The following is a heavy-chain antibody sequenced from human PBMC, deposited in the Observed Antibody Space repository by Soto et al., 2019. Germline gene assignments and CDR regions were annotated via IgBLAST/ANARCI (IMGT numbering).Heavy chain of an antibody. CDR1: GYTFTSYG. V-gene: IGHV1-18*04. J-gene: IGHJ4*02. D-gene: IGHD3-22*01. Sequence: GASVKVSCKASGYTFTSYGLNCVLRAPGQWLEWMGRIASHDGSTVSAQSFQGRLTLTRDTFTNTAYLELGALTSDDTGLYFCWRNDGDDSTNFWGQGTLVTVSS. CDR2: IASHDGST. CDR3: WRNDGDDSTNF.